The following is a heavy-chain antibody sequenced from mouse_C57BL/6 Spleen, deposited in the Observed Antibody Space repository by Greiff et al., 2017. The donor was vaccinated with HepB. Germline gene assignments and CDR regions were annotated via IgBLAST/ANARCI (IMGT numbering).Heavy chain of an antibody. D-gene: IGHD4-1*01. CDR1: GYTFTEYT. CDR2: FYPGSGSI. J-gene: IGHJ4*01. CDR3: ARHEVGTEAIDY. Sequence: VKLQESGAELVKPGASVKLSCKASGYTFTEYTIHWVKQRSGQGLEWIGWFYPGSGSIKNNEKFKDKATLTADKSSSTVYMELSRLTSEDSAVYFCARHEVGTEAIDYWGQGTSVTVSS. V-gene: IGHV1-62-2*01.